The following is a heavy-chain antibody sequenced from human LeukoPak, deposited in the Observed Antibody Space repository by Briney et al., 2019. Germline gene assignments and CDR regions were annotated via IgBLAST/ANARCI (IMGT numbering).Heavy chain of an antibody. CDR3: AKHQNKGFDY. J-gene: IGHJ4*02. Sequence: GFLRLSCAASGFTFASYAMSWVRQAPGKGLEWVSIISGSGGSTYYVDFVKGRFTISRDNSKNTLYLQMNSLRAEDTAVYYCAKHQNKGFDYWGQGTLVTVSS. CDR1: GFTFASYA. V-gene: IGHV3-23*01. CDR2: ISGSGGST.